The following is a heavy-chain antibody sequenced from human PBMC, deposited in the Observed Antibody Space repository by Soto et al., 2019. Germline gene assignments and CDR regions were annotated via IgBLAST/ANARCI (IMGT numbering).Heavy chain of an antibody. J-gene: IGHJ6*03. Sequence: KTSETLSLTCAVYGGSFSGYYWSWIRQPPGKGLEWIGEINHSGSTNYNPSLKSRVTISVDTSKNQFSLKLSSVTAADTAVYYCAREFSSSSGGAYYYYYMDVWGKGTTVTVSS. V-gene: IGHV4-34*01. CDR1: GGSFSGYY. D-gene: IGHD6-6*01. CDR3: AREFSSSSGGAYYYYYMDV. CDR2: INHSGST.